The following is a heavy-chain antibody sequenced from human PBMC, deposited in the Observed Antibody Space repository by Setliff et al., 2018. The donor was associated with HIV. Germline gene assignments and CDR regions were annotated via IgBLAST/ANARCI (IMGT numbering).Heavy chain of an antibody. Sequence: SETLSLTCTVSGGSISSYYWSWIRQPPGKGLEWIGNIYSSGSTNYNPSLKSRVTISVDTSKNQFSLKLNSVTAADTAVYYCARLIDVRIFDYWGQGTLVTVSS. CDR3: ARLIDVRIFDY. CDR2: IYSSGST. J-gene: IGHJ4*02. CDR1: GGSISSYY. V-gene: IGHV4-4*09.